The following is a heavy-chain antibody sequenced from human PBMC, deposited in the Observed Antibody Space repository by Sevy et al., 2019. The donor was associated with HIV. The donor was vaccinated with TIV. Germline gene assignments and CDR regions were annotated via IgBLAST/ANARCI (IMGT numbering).Heavy chain of an antibody. CDR2: IYYSGST. D-gene: IGHD3-3*01. V-gene: IGHV4-59*01. CDR3: ARDRRAYDFWSGYYPDYYYYYGMDV. Sequence: SETLSLTCTVSGGSISSYYWSWIRQPPGKGLEWIGYIYYSGSTNYNPSLKSRVTISVDTSKNQFSLKLSSVTAAETAVFYCARDRRAYDFWSGYYPDYYYYYGMDVWGQGTTVTVSS. J-gene: IGHJ6*02. CDR1: GGSISSYY.